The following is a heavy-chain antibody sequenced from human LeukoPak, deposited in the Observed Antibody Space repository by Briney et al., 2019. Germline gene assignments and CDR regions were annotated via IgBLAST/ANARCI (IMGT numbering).Heavy chain of an antibody. J-gene: IGHJ3*02. Sequence: SETLSLTCAVSGGSISSYYWSWIRQPAGKGLEWIGRIYTSGSTNYNPSLKSRVTISVDTSKNQFSLKLSSVTAADTAVYYCARRYCSGGSCYSDRGAFDIWGQGTMVTVSS. CDR1: GGSISSYY. D-gene: IGHD2-15*01. CDR3: ARRYCSGGSCYSDRGAFDI. V-gene: IGHV4-4*07. CDR2: IYTSGST.